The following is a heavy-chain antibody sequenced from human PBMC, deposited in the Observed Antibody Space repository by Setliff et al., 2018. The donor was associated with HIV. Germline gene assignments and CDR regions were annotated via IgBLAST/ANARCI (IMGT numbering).Heavy chain of an antibody. V-gene: IGHV1-46*01. Sequence: ASVKVSCKASGYTFTSYYMHWVRQAPGQGLEWMGMINPSGDRTTYAQKFQGRVTMTRDTSTSTVYMELTSLRSADTAMYYCARGDYGDYRQPYYFDYWGQGTPVTVSS. CDR2: INPSGDRT. J-gene: IGHJ4*02. D-gene: IGHD4-17*01. CDR3: ARGDYGDYRQPYYFDY. CDR1: GYTFTSYY.